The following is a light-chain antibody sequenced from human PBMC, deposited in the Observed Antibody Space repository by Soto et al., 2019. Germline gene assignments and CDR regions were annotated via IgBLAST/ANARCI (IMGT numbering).Light chain of an antibody. CDR3: QKYNSAPRT. V-gene: IGKV1-27*01. CDR2: AAS. J-gene: IGKJ3*01. Sequence: DIQMTQSPSSLSASVGVRVTITCRASQGISNYLAWYQQKAGTVPKLLIYAASTVHSRVPSRFSGSGSETDFTLTISSLQPEDVATYYCQKYNSAPRTFGPGTKVDIK. CDR1: QGISNY.